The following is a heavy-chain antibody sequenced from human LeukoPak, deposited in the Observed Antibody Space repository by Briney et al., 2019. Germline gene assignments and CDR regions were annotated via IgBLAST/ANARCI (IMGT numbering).Heavy chain of an antibody. J-gene: IGHJ4*02. CDR2: IYYSGST. CDR1: GGSISSGGYS. CDR3: ARGVGLLWFGELLLTPSFDY. Sequence: SETLSLTCTVSGGSISSGGYSWSWIRQPPGKGLEWIGYIYYSGSTYYNPSLKSRVTISVDTSKNQFSLKLSSVTAADTAVYYCARGVGLLWFGELLLTPSFDYWGQGTLVTVSS. V-gene: IGHV4-30-4*07. D-gene: IGHD3-10*01.